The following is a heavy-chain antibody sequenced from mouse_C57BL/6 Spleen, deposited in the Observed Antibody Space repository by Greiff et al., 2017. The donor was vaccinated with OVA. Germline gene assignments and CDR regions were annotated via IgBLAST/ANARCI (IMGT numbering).Heavy chain of an antibody. V-gene: IGHV2-6-1*01. CDR2: IWSDGST. CDR3: ARHGDQSPYWYFDV. Sequence: VQLQESGPGLVAPSQSLSITCTASGFSLTSYGVHWVRQPPGKGLEWLVVIWSDGSTTYNSAINSRLSTSKDNSKSQVFLKMNSLQTDDTAMYYCARHGDQSPYWYFDVWGTGTTVTVSS. D-gene: IGHD3-3*01. CDR1: GFSLTSYG. J-gene: IGHJ1*03.